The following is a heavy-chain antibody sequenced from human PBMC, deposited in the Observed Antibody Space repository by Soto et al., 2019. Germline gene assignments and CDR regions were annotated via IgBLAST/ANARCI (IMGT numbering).Heavy chain of an antibody. V-gene: IGHV1-18*01. J-gene: IGHJ6*02. D-gene: IGHD6-13*01. CDR2: ISAYNGNT. Sequence: ASVKVSCKASGYTFTSYGISWVRQAPGQGLEWMGWISAYNGNTNYAQKLQGRVTMTTDTSTSTAYMELRSLRSDDTAVYYCARFSGPMWAYSSNLYWYYYGMDVWGQGTPVTVSS. CDR3: ARFSGPMWAYSSNLYWYYYGMDV. CDR1: GYTFTSYG.